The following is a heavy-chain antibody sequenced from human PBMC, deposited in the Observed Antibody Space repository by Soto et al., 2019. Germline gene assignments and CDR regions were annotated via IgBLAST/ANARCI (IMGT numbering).Heavy chain of an antibody. CDR1: GFTLSPYW. J-gene: IGHJ4*02. CDR3: ARDPCYDGVCRFDY. D-gene: IGHD2-8*01. V-gene: IGHV3-74*01. Sequence: EVQLVESGGGLVQPGGSLRLSCEASGFTLSPYWMHWVRQAPGKGMVWVSRINSDGSSITYADSVNGRITISRDNAKNTVYLQMNSLSAEDAAVYYCARDPCYDGVCRFDYWGQGTLVTVSS. CDR2: INSDGSSI.